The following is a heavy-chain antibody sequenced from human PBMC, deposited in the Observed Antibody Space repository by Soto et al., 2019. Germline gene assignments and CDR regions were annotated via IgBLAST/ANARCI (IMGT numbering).Heavy chain of an antibody. D-gene: IGHD2-2*01. Sequence: ASVKVSCKASGYTFTSYGISWVRQAPGQGLEWMGWISAYNGNTNYAQKLQGRVTMTTETSTSTAYMVLRSLRSDDTAGCYCARVEWTYCSSTSCCGAYYYYYMDVWGKGTTVTVSS. CDR1: GYTFTSYG. CDR3: ARVEWTYCSSTSCCGAYYYYYMDV. J-gene: IGHJ6*03. CDR2: ISAYNGNT. V-gene: IGHV1-18*01.